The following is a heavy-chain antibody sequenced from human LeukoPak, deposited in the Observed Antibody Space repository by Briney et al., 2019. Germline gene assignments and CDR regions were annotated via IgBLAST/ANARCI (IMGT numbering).Heavy chain of an antibody. V-gene: IGHV4-59*01. CDR3: ARGPLDSGYTYFDY. CDR2: IYHTGST. Sequence: SETLSLTCTVSGDSISNYYWSWIRQPPGKGLEWIGYIYHTGSTTYNPSLKSRVTISLDTSKNHYSLKLSSVTAADTAVYHCARGPLDSGYTYFDYWGQGTLVTVSS. CDR1: GDSISNYY. D-gene: IGHD5-12*01. J-gene: IGHJ4*02.